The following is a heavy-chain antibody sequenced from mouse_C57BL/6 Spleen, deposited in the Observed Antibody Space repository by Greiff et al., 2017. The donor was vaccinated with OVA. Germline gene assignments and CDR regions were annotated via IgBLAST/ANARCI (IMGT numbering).Heavy chain of an antibody. Sequence: DVMLVESGGGLVKPGGSLKLSCAASGFTFSSYAMSWVRQTPEKRLEWVATISDGGSYTYYPDKVKGRFTISRDNAKNNLYLQMSHLKSEDTAMYYCARDQGATYWYFDVWGTGTTVTVSS. V-gene: IGHV5-4*01. J-gene: IGHJ1*03. D-gene: IGHD3-1*01. CDR1: GFTFSSYA. CDR2: ISDGGSYT. CDR3: ARDQGATYWYFDV.